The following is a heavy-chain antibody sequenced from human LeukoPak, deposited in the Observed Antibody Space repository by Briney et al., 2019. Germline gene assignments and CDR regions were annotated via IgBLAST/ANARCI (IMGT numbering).Heavy chain of an antibody. V-gene: IGHV3-33*01. Sequence: PGGSLRLSCAASGFTFSSYGMHWVRQAPGKGLEWVAVIWYDGSNKYYADSVKGRFTISRDNSKNTLYLQTNSLRAEDTAVYYCARDSYGIVGAPGLDYWGQGTLVTVSS. CDR3: ARDSYGIVGAPGLDY. J-gene: IGHJ4*02. CDR1: GFTFSSYG. CDR2: IWYDGSNK. D-gene: IGHD1-26*01.